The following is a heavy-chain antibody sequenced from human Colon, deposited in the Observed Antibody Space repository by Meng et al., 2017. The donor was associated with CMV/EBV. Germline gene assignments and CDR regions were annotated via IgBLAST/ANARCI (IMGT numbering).Heavy chain of an antibody. CDR2: INHSGST. D-gene: IGHD6-19*01. Sequence: SETLSLTCAVYGGSFSGYYWSWIRQPPGKGLEWIGEINHSGSTNYNPSLKSRLTIEVDTSRNQFSLKLTSVSAADTAMYYCAREASGWSTGVDNWGQGTLVTVSS. J-gene: IGHJ4*02. V-gene: IGHV4-34*01. CDR3: AREASGWSTGVDN. CDR1: GGSFSGYY.